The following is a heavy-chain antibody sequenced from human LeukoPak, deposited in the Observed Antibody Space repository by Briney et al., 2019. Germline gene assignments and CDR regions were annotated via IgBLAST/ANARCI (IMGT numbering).Heavy chain of an antibody. CDR1: GGSISSGGYS. J-gene: IGHJ5*02. V-gene: IGHV4-30-2*01. CDR3: ARVVGSGWFFWFDP. Sequence: SQTLCLTCAVSGGSISSGGYSWSWLRQPPGKGLEWIGYIYHSGSTYYNPSLKSRVTISVDRSKNQFSLKLSSVTAADTAVYYCARVVGSGWFFWFDPWGQGTLVTVSS. CDR2: IYHSGST. D-gene: IGHD6-19*01.